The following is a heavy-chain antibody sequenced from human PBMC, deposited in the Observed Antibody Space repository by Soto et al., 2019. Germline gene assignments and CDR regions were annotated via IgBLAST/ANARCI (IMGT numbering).Heavy chain of an antibody. CDR3: AAMYYYDSSGYPIDY. CDR1: GFTFTSSA. CDR2: IVVGSGNT. J-gene: IGHJ4*02. D-gene: IGHD3-22*01. V-gene: IGHV1-58*01. Sequence: SVKVSCKASGFTFTSSAVQWVRQARGQRLEWIGWIVVGSGNTNYAQKFQGRVTITRDMSTSTAYMELSSLRSEDTAVYYCAAMYYYDSSGYPIDYWGQGTLVTVSS.